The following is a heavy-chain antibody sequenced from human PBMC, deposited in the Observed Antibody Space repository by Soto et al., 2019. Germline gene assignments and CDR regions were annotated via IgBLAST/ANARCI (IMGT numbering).Heavy chain of an antibody. J-gene: IGHJ3*02. V-gene: IGHV3-73*01. Sequence: EVQLVESGGGLVQPGGCLKLSCAASGFTFSGSAMHWVRQASGKGLEWVGRIRSKANSYATAYAESVKGSCTISRDDSKNTEYLQINSLKTDATAVYYCTQAAGHYEDIWGSYPSNAFDIWGQGTMVTVSS. CDR3: TQAAGHYEDIWGSYPSNAFDI. CDR2: IRSKANSYAT. D-gene: IGHD3-16*01. CDR1: GFTFSGSA.